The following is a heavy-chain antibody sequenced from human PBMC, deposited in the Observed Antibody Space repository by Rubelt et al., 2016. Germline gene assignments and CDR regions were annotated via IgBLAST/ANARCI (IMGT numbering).Heavy chain of an antibody. CDR3: AKGILRWSVGYGMDV. CDR1: GFTFDDYA. CDR2: ISWNSGSI. J-gene: IGHJ6*02. Sequence: VQLVESGGGVVQPGRSLRLSCAASGFTFDDYAMHWVRQAPGKGLEWVSGISWNSGSIGYADSVKGRFTISRDNAKNSLYLQMNSLRAEATALYYCAKGILRWSVGYGMDVWGQGTTVTVSS. V-gene: IGHV3-9*01. D-gene: IGHD4-23*01.